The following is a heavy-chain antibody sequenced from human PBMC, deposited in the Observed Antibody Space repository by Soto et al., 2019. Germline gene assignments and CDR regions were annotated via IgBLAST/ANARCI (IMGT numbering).Heavy chain of an antibody. Sequence: CLGLSCAASGVSVSSYSMDWARQAPGKGLEWVSSISSSSSYIYYADSVKGRFTISRDNAKNSLYLQMNSLRAEDTAVYYCASNKAEWYFDLWRRGTLVTVSS. CDR2: ISSSSSYI. J-gene: IGHJ2*01. V-gene: IGHV3-21*01. CDR3: ASNKAEWYFDL. CDR1: GVSVSSYS.